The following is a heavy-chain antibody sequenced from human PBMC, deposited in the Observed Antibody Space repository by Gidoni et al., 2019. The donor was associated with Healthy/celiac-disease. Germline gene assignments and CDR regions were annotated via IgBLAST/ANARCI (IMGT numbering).Heavy chain of an antibody. J-gene: IGHJ4*02. CDR2: IIPILGTA. V-gene: IGHV1-69*01. CDR3: AREPGYSSGWQKFDY. Sequence: QVQLVQSGAEVQKPGFSVKVSCKASGGTFCSFAIERVRQAPGQGLEWMGGIIPILGTASYAQKFQGRVTITADESTSTAYMELSSLRSEDTAVYYCAREPGYSSGWQKFDYWGQGTLVTVSS. CDR1: GGTFCSFA. D-gene: IGHD6-19*01.